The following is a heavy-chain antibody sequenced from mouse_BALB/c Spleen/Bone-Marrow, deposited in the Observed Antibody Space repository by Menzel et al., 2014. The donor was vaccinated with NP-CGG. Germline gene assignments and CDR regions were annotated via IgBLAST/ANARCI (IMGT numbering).Heavy chain of an antibody. V-gene: IGHV1-20*02. J-gene: IGHJ3*01. Sequence: EVKLQESGSELVKPGASVKISCKASGYSFTGYFMNWVMQSHGKSLEWIGRINPYNGDTFYNQKFKGKATLTVDKSSSTAHMELRSLASEDSAVYYCARGYYDSSSWFAYWGQGTLVTVSA. CDR1: GYSFTGYF. CDR2: INPYNGDT. D-gene: IGHD1-1*01. CDR3: ARGYYDSSSWFAY.